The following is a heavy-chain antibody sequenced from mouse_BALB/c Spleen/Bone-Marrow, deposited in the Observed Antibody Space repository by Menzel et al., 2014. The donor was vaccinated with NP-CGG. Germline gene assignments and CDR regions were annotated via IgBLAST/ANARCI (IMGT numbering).Heavy chain of an antibody. J-gene: IGHJ2*01. CDR1: GYTFTSYY. Sequence: QVQLKQSGPELVKPGASVRISCKAAGYTFTSYYIHWVKQRPGQGLQWIGWIYPGNVNTKYNEKFKGKATLTADKSSSTADIQLSSLTSENSAVYFCAREANWNFDYWGQGTTLTVSS. D-gene: IGHD4-1*01. CDR3: AREANWNFDY. V-gene: IGHV1S56*01. CDR2: IYPGNVNT.